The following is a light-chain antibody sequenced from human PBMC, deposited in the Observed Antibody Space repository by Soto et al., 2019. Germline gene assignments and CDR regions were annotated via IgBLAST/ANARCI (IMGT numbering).Light chain of an antibody. V-gene: IGLV2-8*01. CDR3: SSYAGSNNYV. J-gene: IGLJ1*01. CDR1: RSDVGGYNY. Sequence: QSALTQPPSASGSPGQSVTISCTGTRSDVGGYNYVSWYQQHPGKAPKLMIYEVNQRPSGVPDRFSGSKSGNTASLAVSGLQAEDEADYYCSSYAGSNNYVFGIGTKVT. CDR2: EVN.